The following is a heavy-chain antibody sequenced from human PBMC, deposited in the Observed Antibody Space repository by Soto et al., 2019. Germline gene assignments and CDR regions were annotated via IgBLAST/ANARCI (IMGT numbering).Heavy chain of an antibody. D-gene: IGHD1-1*01. CDR2: TYYRSKWYN. CDR1: GYSVSSNSAA. Sequence: PTRSLTCAISGYSVSSNSAAWNLIRESPSRGLEWLGRTYYRSKWYNDYAVSVKSRITINPDTSKNQFSLQLNSVTPEDTAVYYCARGGLFRQPPFDYWGQGTLVTVSS. J-gene: IGHJ4*02. V-gene: IGHV6-1*01. CDR3: ARGGLFRQPPFDY.